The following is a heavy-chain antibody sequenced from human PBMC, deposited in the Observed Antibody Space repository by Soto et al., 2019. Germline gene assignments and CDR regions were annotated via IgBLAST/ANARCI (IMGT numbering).Heavy chain of an antibody. Sequence: QVQLVESGGGVVQPGRSLRLSCAASGFTFSSYAMHWVRQAPGKGLEWVAVISYDGSNKYYADSVKGRFTISRDNSKNTLYLQMNSLRAEDTAVYYCARDREDGCNSEGLGLLDYWGQGTLVTVSS. V-gene: IGHV3-30-3*01. CDR2: ISYDGSNK. J-gene: IGHJ4*02. D-gene: IGHD3-16*01. CDR1: GFTFSSYA. CDR3: ARDREDGCNSEGLGLLDY.